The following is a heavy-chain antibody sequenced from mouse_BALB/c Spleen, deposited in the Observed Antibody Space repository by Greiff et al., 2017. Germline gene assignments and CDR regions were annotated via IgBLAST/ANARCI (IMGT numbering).Heavy chain of an antibody. CDR3: TKTLGGDDGYYDYAMDY. D-gene: IGHD2-3*01. CDR2: IWGGGST. Sequence: VQRVESGPGLVAPSQSLSLTCTVSGFSLTDYGVSWIRQPPGKGLEWLGVIWGGGSTYYNSALKSRLSISKNNSKSKVFLKMNILQTDDTAMYYCTKTLGGDDGYYDYAMDYWGQGTSVTVSS. V-gene: IGHV2-6-5*01. J-gene: IGHJ4*01. CDR1: GFSLTDYG.